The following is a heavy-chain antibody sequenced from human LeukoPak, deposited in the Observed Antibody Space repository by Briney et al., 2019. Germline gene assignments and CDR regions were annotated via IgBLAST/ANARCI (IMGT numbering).Heavy chain of an antibody. D-gene: IGHD3-22*01. CDR1: GGSTSSYY. Sequence: SETLSLTCTVSGGSTSSYYWSWIRQPPGKGLEWIGYIYYSGSTNYNPSLKSRVTISVDTSKNQFSLKLSSVTAADTAVYYCARSKDYYDSSGWSYYYYMDVWGKGTTVTISS. CDR3: ARSKDYYDSSGWSYYYYMDV. V-gene: IGHV4-59*01. CDR2: IYYSGST. J-gene: IGHJ6*03.